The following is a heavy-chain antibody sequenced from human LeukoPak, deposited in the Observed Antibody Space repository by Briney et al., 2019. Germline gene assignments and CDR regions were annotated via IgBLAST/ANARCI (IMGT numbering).Heavy chain of an antibody. Sequence: GGSLRLSCAASGFTVSSNYMSWVRQAPGKGLEWVSAIYSGGSTYYADSVKGRFTISRDNSKNTLYLQMNSLRAEDTAVYYCARMHYGGYLEVSDIWGQGTMVTVPS. V-gene: IGHV3-66*01. D-gene: IGHD4-17*01. J-gene: IGHJ3*02. CDR1: GFTVSSNY. CDR2: IYSGGST. CDR3: ARMHYGGYLEVSDI.